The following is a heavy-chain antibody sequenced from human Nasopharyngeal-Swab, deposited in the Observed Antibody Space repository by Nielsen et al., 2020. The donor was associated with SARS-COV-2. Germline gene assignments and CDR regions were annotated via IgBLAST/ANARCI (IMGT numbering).Heavy chain of an antibody. CDR1: GYTFTGYY. CDR2: INPNSGGT. D-gene: IGHD1-26*01. Sequence: ASVTVSCKASGYTFTGYYMHWVRQAPGQGLEWMGRINPNSGGTNYEQKFQGRVTMTRDTSISTAYMELSRLRSDDTAVYYCATDLPVRRSEWELLQAPYYYYGMDVWGQGTTVTVSS. J-gene: IGHJ6*02. CDR3: ATDLPVRRSEWELLQAPYYYYGMDV. V-gene: IGHV1-2*06.